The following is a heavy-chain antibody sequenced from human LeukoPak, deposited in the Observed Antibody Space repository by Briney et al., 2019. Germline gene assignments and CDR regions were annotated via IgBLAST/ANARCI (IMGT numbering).Heavy chain of an antibody. CDR2: NHGSGDST. V-gene: IGHV3-23*01. CDR3: ANPEWLLPSYYYYGLDV. D-gene: IGHD3-3*01. CDR1: GFTFSSYA. J-gene: IGHJ6*02. Sequence: HPGGSLRLSCAASGFTFSSYAMSWVRQAPGKGLEWLSSNHGSGDSTYYADSVKGRFTISRDNSKNTLYLQMDSLRVEDTAVYYCANPEWLLPSYYYYGLDVWGQGTTVTVSS.